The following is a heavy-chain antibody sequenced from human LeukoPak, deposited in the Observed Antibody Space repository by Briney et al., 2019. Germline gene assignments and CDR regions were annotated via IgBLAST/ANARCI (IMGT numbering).Heavy chain of an antibody. CDR2: IKPSGGST. V-gene: IGHV1-46*01. CDR1: GYTFTSDY. Sequence: GSLKVSCKASGYTFTSDYMHWVRQAPGEGLEWMGIIKPSGGSTSYAQKFQGRVTMTRDTSTNTVYMELSSLRSEDTGVYYCARWGYCSGGSCSSNGAFDIWGQGTMVTVSS. CDR3: ARWGYCSGGSCSSNGAFDI. J-gene: IGHJ3*02. D-gene: IGHD2-15*01.